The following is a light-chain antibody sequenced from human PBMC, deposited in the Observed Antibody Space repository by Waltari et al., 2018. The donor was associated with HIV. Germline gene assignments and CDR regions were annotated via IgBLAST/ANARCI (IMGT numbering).Light chain of an antibody. V-gene: IGLV2-11*01. CDR1: TSDVGAYNF. CDR3: CSYAGSYTWV. CDR2: DVS. Sequence: QSALTQPPSVSGSPGQSVTISCTGTTSDVGAYNFVSWYQQHPGKAPKVLIYDVSKRPSGVPDRFSGSKSGNTASPTISGLQAEDEADYYCCSYAGSYTWVFGGGTKLTVL. J-gene: IGLJ3*02.